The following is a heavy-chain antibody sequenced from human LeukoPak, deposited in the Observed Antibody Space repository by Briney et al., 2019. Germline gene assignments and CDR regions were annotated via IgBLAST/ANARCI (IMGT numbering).Heavy chain of an antibody. V-gene: IGHV1-46*01. CDR1: GYTFTSYY. CDR2: INPSGGST. D-gene: IGHD2-2*01. CDR3: ARGGIVPATAKAGVDY. Sequence: ASVKVSCKASGYTFTSYYMHWVRQAPGQGLEWMGIINPSGGSTSYARKFQGRVTMTRDMSTSTVYMELSSLRSEDTAVYYCARGGIVPATAKAGVDYWGQGTLVTVSS. J-gene: IGHJ4*02.